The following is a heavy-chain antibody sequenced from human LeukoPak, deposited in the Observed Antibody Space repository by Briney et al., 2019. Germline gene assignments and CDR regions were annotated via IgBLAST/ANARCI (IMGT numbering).Heavy chain of an antibody. CDR3: ARGAVLWFGELYFFDP. CDR1: GYTFTSYG. D-gene: IGHD3-10*01. CDR2: MNPNSGNT. V-gene: IGHV1-8*02. Sequence: ASVKVSCKASGYTFTSYGISWVRQATGQGLEWMGWMNPNSGNTGYAQKFQGRVTMTRNTSISTAYMELSSLRSEDTAVYYCARGAVLWFGELYFFDPWGQGTLVTVSS. J-gene: IGHJ5*02.